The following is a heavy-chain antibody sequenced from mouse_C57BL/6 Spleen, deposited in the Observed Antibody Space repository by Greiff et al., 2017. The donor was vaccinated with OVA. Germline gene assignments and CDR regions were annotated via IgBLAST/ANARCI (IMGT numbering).Heavy chain of an antibody. D-gene: IGHD2-4*01. J-gene: IGHJ3*01. Sequence: VQLQQPGAELVKPGASVKLSCKASGYTFTSYWMPWVKQRPGRGLEWIGNIDPNSGGTNYNEKFKSKATLTVDKPSSTASLQLSSLTSEDSAVYYREKEGDYDYVGDWFAYWGQGTLVTVSA. CDR1: GYTFTSYW. CDR2: IDPNSGGT. CDR3: EKEGDYDYVGDWFAY. V-gene: IGHV1-72*01.